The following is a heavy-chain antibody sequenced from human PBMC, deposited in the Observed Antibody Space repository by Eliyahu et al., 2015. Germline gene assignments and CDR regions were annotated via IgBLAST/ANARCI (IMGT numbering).Heavy chain of an antibody. CDR2: INAGNGNT. CDR1: GYTFTSYA. D-gene: IGHD2-2*01. CDR3: ARAPAAKERFDFDY. Sequence: QVQLVQSGAEVKKPGASVKVSCKASGYTFTSYAMHWVRQAPGQRLEWMGWINAGNGNTKYSQKFQGRVTITRDTSASTAYMELSSLRSEDTAVYYCARAPAAKERFDFDYWGQGTLVTVSS. V-gene: IGHV1-3*01. J-gene: IGHJ4*02.